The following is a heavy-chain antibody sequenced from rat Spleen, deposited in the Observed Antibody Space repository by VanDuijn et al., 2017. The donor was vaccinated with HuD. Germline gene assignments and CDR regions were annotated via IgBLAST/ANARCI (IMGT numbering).Heavy chain of an antibody. Sequence: EVQLVESDGGLVQPGRSLKLSCAASGFTFSDYYMAWVRQAPTKGLEWVATISYEGSSTYYGDSVKGRFTISRDNAKSTLYLQMDSLRSEDTATYYCARRSYYDGPMDAWGQGASVTVSS. CDR2: ISYEGSST. J-gene: IGHJ4*01. V-gene: IGHV5-29*01. CDR3: ARRSYYDGPMDA. CDR1: GFTFSDYY. D-gene: IGHD1-12*02.